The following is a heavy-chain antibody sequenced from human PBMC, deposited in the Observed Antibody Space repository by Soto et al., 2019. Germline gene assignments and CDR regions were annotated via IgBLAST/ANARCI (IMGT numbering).Heavy chain of an antibody. J-gene: IGHJ6*02. CDR1: GFTFSNFG. D-gene: IGHD4-4*01. Sequence: PWGSLRLSCEASGFTFSNFGISFCRQAPVKGLEWVARVWYDGSSKYYVDSVKGRFTISRDNSKETVYLQMNSLRAEGTGVYYCAREIDSNYDGMDVWGQGTTVTVSS. CDR3: AREIDSNYDGMDV. CDR2: VWYDGSSK. V-gene: IGHV3-33*04.